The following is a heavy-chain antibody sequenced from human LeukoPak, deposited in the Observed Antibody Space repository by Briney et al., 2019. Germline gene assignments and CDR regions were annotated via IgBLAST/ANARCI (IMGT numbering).Heavy chain of an antibody. D-gene: IGHD1-20*01. Sequence: ASVKVSCMASGYTFIGYYIHWVRQAPGQGLEWMGWINPNTGGTNYAQNFQGRVTMTRDTSISTAYMELSSLRSDDTAVYYCARGSSVTGTALLALDIWGQGTMVTVSS. V-gene: IGHV1-2*02. CDR3: ARGSSVTGTALLALDI. J-gene: IGHJ3*02. CDR1: GYTFIGYY. CDR2: INPNTGGT.